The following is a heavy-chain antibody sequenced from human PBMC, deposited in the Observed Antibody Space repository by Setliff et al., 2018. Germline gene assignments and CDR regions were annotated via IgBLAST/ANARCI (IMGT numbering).Heavy chain of an antibody. D-gene: IGHD1-26*01. Sequence: PSETLSLTCTVSGDSISSGDYFWSWIRQPPGKGREWIAYTYHSGSAYYNPSLKSRVTMSVETSKNQFSLHLTAVTAADTAVYYCAREVGTSTSSDAFDVWGQGMMVTVSS. CDR3: AREVGTSTSSDAFDV. J-gene: IGHJ3*01. V-gene: IGHV4-30-4*08. CDR2: TYHSGSA. CDR1: GDSISSGDYF.